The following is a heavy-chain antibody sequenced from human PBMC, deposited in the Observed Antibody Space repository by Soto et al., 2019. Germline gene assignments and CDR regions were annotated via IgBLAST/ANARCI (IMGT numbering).Heavy chain of an antibody. Sequence: ASVKVSCKASGYTFTSYAMHWVRQAPGQRLEWMGWINAGNGNTKYSQKFQGRVTITRDTSASTAYMELSSLRSEDTAVYYCARGDILTGYYKLRAFDIWGQGTMVTVSS. V-gene: IGHV1-3*01. CDR3: ARGDILTGYYKLRAFDI. CDR2: INAGNGNT. D-gene: IGHD3-9*01. CDR1: GYTFTSYA. J-gene: IGHJ3*02.